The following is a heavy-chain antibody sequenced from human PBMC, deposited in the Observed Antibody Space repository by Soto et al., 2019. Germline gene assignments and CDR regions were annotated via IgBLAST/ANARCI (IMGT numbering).Heavy chain of an antibody. V-gene: IGHV3-23*01. D-gene: IGHD3-22*01. Sequence: GSLRLSCAASGFTFSSYPMSWVRQAPGKGLEWVSAISGSGGSTYYADSVKGRFTISRDNSKNTLYLQMNRLRAEDTAVYYCAKNGGSGSGYDPYYYYGMDVWGQGTTVTVSS. CDR2: ISGSGGST. J-gene: IGHJ6*02. CDR1: GFTFSSYP. CDR3: AKNGGSGSGYDPYYYYGMDV.